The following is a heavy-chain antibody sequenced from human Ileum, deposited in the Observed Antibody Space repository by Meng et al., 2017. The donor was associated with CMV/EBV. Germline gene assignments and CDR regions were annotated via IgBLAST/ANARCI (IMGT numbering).Heavy chain of an antibody. D-gene: IGHD3-3*01. CDR2: INNRGST. V-gene: IGHV4-34*01. J-gene: IGHJ4*02. CDR1: NIAVSDYY. CDR3: ARASPQRRFLSY. Sequence: QVQLQQWCADKLNPSETRSLVYAVHNIAVSDYYWTWIRQSPGKGLEWIGEINNRGSTNYNPSLKSRVTISIDTSRNQFSLKLTSMTAADTAVYYCARASPQRRFLSYWGQGTLVTVS.